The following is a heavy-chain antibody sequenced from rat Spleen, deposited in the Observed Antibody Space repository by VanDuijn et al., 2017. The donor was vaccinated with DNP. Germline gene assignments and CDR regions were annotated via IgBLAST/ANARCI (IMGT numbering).Heavy chain of an antibody. CDR3: ATSSYFGYDYGFAY. CDR1: GFTFSDYA. V-gene: IGHV5S10*01. D-gene: IGHD1-7*01. Sequence: EVQLVESGGGLVQPGNSLKLSCAASGFTFSDYAMAWVRQSPKKGLEWVATIIYDGSSTYSRDSVRGRFTISRDYARSTLYLQMDSLRSEDTATYYCATSSYFGYDYGFAYWGQGTLVTVSS. J-gene: IGHJ3*01. CDR2: IIYDGSST.